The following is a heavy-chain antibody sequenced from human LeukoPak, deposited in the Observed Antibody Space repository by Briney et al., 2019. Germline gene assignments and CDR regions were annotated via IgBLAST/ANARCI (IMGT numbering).Heavy chain of an antibody. D-gene: IGHD3-3*01. CDR2: ISSSSSYI. CDR3: ARDPTIFGVVNYYYYMDV. Sequence: PGGSLRLSCAASGFTFSSYSMNWVRQAPGKGLEWISSISSSSSYIFYADSVKGRFTISRDNAKNSLYLQMNSLRAEDTAVYYCARDPTIFGVVNYYYYMDVWGKGTTVTVSS. V-gene: IGHV3-21*01. CDR1: GFTFSSYS. J-gene: IGHJ6*03.